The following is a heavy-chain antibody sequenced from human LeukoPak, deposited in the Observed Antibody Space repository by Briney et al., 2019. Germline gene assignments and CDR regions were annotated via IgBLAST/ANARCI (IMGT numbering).Heavy chain of an antibody. V-gene: IGHV3-23*01. Sequence: GGSLRLSCAASGFTFSSYWMSWVRQAPGKGLEWVSSISGSGGRTYYSDSVKGRFTISRDNSKDTLYLQMNSLRAEDTAVYYCAKALWDCSSTSCYPQFDYWGQGTLVTVSS. D-gene: IGHD2-2*01. J-gene: IGHJ4*02. CDR1: GFTFSSYW. CDR2: ISGSGGRT. CDR3: AKALWDCSSTSCYPQFDY.